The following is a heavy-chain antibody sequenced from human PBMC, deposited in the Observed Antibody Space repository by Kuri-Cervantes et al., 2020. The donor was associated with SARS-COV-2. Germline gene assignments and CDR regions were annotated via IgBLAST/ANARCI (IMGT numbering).Heavy chain of an antibody. CDR1: GFTFSSYA. J-gene: IGHJ4*02. CDR2: ISYDGSNR. D-gene: IGHD3-16*01. V-gene: IGHV3-30-3*01. Sequence: LKISCAASGFTFSSYAMHWVRQAPGKGLEWVAVISYDGSNRYYADSVKGRFTISRDNSKNTLYLQMNSLRAEDTAVYYCAREGDLTGLFDYWGQGTLVTVSS. CDR3: AREGDLTGLFDY.